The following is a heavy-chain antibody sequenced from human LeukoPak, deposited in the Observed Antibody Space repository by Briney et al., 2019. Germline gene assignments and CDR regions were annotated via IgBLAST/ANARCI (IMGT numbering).Heavy chain of an antibody. J-gene: IGHJ4*02. V-gene: IGHV3-7*01. Sequence: GGSLRLSCSASGFTFSGHWMSWVRQAPGKGLEWVANINQGGSDKYYVDSVKGRFTISRDNANNLLYLQMNSLRGEDTAVYYCTRDRSRAEDDWGQGTLVTVSS. D-gene: IGHD1-14*01. CDR2: INQGGSDK. CDR3: TRDRSRAEDD. CDR1: GFTFSGHW.